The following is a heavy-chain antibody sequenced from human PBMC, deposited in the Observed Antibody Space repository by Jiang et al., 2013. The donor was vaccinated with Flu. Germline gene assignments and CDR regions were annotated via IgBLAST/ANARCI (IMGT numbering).Heavy chain of an antibody. D-gene: IGHD2-15*01. J-gene: IGHJ1*01. CDR2: IYPGDSDT. Sequence: GAEVKKPGESLKISCKGSGYSFTSYWIGWVRQMPGKGLEWMGIIYPGDSDTRYSPSFQGQVTISADKSISTAYLQWSSLKASDTAMYCCARLDSRYCSGGSCLVEYFEHWGQGTLVTVSS. CDR3: ARLDSRYCSGGSCLVEYFEH. CDR1: GYSFTSYW. V-gene: IGHV5-51*01.